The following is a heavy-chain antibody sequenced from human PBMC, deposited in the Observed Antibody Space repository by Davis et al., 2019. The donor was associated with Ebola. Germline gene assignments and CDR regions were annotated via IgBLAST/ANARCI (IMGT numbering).Heavy chain of an antibody. Sequence: MPSETLSLTCAVSGDSISSSNWWSWVRQPPGKGLEWIGEISQSGSTNYNPSLKSRVTISVDKSKNQFSLKLSSVTAADTAVYYCARGWSLRDYYAMDVWGQGTTVTVSS. CDR1: GDSISSSNW. J-gene: IGHJ6*02. CDR3: ARGWSLRDYYAMDV. CDR2: ISQSGST. D-gene: IGHD6-13*01. V-gene: IGHV4-4*02.